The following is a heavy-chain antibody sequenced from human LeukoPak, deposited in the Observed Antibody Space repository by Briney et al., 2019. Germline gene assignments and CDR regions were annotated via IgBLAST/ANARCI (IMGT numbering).Heavy chain of an antibody. CDR2: ISGSGGNT. J-gene: IGHJ3*02. Sequence: PGETLRLSCAASGFTFSSHGMNWVRQAPGKGLEWVSGISGSGGNTYYADSVKGRFTISRDNSKNTLYLQMNSLRAEDTAVYYCARDCCYGDSRDAFDIWGQGTMVTVSS. CDR3: ARDCCYGDSRDAFDI. V-gene: IGHV3-23*01. CDR1: GFTFSSHG. D-gene: IGHD4-17*01.